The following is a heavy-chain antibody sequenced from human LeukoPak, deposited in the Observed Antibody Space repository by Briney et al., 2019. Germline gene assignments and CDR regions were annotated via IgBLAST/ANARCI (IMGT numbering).Heavy chain of an antibody. Sequence: SVKVSRKACVGTFRSYAISWVRQPPGQGLEWMGGLINILYTAKYAQKFQGRVTITADKCTSTAYMELSSLRSEDTAVYYCARDITMVRGVISHDAFDIWGQGTMVTVSS. CDR2: LINILYTA. V-gene: IGHV1-69*06. J-gene: IGHJ3*02. D-gene: IGHD3-10*01. CDR3: ARDITMVRGVISHDAFDI. CDR1: VGTFRSYA.